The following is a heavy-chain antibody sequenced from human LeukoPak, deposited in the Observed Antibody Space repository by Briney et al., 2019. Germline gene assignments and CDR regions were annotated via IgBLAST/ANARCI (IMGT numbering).Heavy chain of an antibody. Sequence: GGSLRLSCAASGFTFSNAWMSWVRQAQGKGLEWVGRIKSKTDGGTTDYAAPVKGRFTISRDDSKNTLYLQKDSLKTEDTAVYYCTTSYYYDSSGYYRGYYFDYWGQGTLVTVSS. J-gene: IGHJ4*02. CDR1: GFTFSNAW. V-gene: IGHV3-15*01. CDR2: IKSKTDGGTT. CDR3: TTSYYYDSSGYYRGYYFDY. D-gene: IGHD3-22*01.